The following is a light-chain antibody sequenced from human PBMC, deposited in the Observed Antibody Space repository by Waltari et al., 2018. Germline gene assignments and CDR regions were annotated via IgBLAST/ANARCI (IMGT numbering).Light chain of an antibody. CDR2: WAS. CDR3: QQDYSPART. V-gene: IGKV4-1*01. J-gene: IGKJ1*01. Sequence: DIVLPQPQDSLAVFLGARATIHCNSSQSDSYSSNNNNYLAWDQQKPGQPPKLLIYWASTRESGVPDQFSGSGSGTDFTLTISSLQAEGVAVYCCQQDYSPARTFGQGTNVEIK. CDR1: QSDSYSSNNNNY.